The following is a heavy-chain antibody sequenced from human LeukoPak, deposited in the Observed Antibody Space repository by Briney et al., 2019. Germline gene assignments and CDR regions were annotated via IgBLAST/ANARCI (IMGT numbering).Heavy chain of an antibody. CDR2: IYYSGST. CDR1: GGSISSSSYY. V-gene: IGHV4-39*07. CDR3: ARDRRTKIAVAGNAFDI. J-gene: IGHJ3*02. Sequence: PSETLSLTCTVSGGSISSSSYYWGWVRQPPGKGLEWIGSIYYSGSTYCNPSLKSRVTISVDTSKKQCSLKLSSVTAADTAVYYCARDRRTKIAVAGNAFDIWGQGTMVTVSS. D-gene: IGHD6-19*01.